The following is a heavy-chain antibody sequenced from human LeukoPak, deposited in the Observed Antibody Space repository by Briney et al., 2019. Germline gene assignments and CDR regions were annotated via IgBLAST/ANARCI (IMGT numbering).Heavy chain of an antibody. CDR1: GFTSRSYS. D-gene: IGHD6-13*01. J-gene: IGHJ4*02. V-gene: IGHV3-21*01. CDR2: ISSSSSYT. Sequence: PGGSPRLSCAASGFTSRSYSMNSVRHTPGKGLEWVSSISSSSSYTYYADSVKGRFTISRANAKNTLYLQMNSLRAEDTAVYYCARDLKGRAGAGTTKIFDYWGQGTLVTVSS. CDR3: ARDLKGRAGAGTTKIFDY.